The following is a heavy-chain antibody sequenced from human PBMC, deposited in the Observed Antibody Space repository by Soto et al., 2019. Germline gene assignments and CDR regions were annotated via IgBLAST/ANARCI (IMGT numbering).Heavy chain of an antibody. CDR1: GFTFSSYG. V-gene: IGHV3-33*01. D-gene: IGHD3-10*01. CDR2: IWYDGSNK. J-gene: IGHJ4*02. CDR3: ARAHPGSRTLDY. Sequence: QVQLVESGGGVVQPGRSLRLSCAASGFTFSSYGMHWVRQAPGKGLEWVAVIWYDGSNKYYADSVKGRFTISRDNSKNTLYLQMNSLRAEDTAVYYCARAHPGSRTLDYWGQGTLVTVSS.